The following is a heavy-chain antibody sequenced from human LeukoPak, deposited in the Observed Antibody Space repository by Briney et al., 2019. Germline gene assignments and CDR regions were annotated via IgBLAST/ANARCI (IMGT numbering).Heavy chain of an antibody. V-gene: IGHV3-23*01. Sequence: HPGGSLRLSCAASGFTFSNYAMSWVRQAPGKGLEWVSTISGSGGSTYYADSAKGRFTISRDNSKNTLYLQMNSLRAEDTAVYYCARNYSGSSSSYFDYWGQGTQVTVSS. CDR3: ARNYSGSSSSYFDY. D-gene: IGHD1-26*01. CDR2: ISGSGGST. J-gene: IGHJ4*02. CDR1: GFTFSNYA.